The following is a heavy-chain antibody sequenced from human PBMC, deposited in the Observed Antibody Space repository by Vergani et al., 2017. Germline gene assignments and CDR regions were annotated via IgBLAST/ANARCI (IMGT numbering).Heavy chain of an antibody. Sequence: QVQLVQSGSELKKPGASVKVSCKASGYTFTSYDINWVRQATGQGLEWMGWMNPNSGNTGYAQKFQGRVTMTRNTSISTAYMELSSLRSEDTAVYYCARGRVKNSITIFGVVTSLYFDYWGQGTLVTVSS. J-gene: IGHJ4*02. V-gene: IGHV1-8*01. CDR3: ARGRVKNSITIFGVVTSLYFDY. CDR1: GYTFTSYD. CDR2: MNPNSGNT. D-gene: IGHD3-3*01.